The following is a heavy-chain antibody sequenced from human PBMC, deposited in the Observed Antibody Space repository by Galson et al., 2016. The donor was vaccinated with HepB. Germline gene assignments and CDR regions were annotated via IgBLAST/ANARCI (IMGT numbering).Heavy chain of an antibody. CDR3: ARDRSSGSGNFGY. CDR1: GGSISSGGYY. CDR2: IYHSGST. Sequence: TLSLPCTVSGGSISSGGYYWSWIRQHPGKGLEWIGYIYHSGSTYYNPSLKSRVTISVDTSKNQFSLKLSSVTAADTAVYYCARDRSSGSGNFGYWGQGTLATVAS. J-gene: IGHJ4*02. V-gene: IGHV4-31*03. D-gene: IGHD3-10*01.